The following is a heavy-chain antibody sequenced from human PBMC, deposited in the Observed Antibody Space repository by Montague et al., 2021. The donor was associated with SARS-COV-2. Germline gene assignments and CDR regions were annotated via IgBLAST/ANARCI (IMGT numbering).Heavy chain of an antibody. V-gene: IGHV4-39*01. CDR2: IYYSGNT. Sequence: SETLSLTCNVSDGSITSSAYYWSWIRQSPGKGLEWIGAIYYSGNTYSNPSLKSRVTISMDTSKSQVSLKINSVTAADTAVYFCASLGSPAYCGGDCYLRDYGMDVWGQGTRVTVSS. D-gene: IGHD2-21*02. CDR1: DGSITSSAYY. J-gene: IGHJ6*02. CDR3: ASLGSPAYCGGDCYLRDYGMDV.